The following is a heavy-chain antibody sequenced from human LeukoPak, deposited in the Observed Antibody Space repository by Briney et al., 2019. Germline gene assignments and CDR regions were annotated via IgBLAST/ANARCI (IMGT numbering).Heavy chain of an antibody. CDR2: IKQDGRER. Sequence: PGGSLRLSCAASGFTFSNAWMNWVRQAPGKGLEWVANIKQDGRERYFVDSVKGRFTISRDNARNSLFLQMNSLRAEDTAVYYCARYRTLSGSGNYYNADAFAVWGQGTMVTVSS. J-gene: IGHJ3*01. CDR3: ARYRTLSGSGNYYNADAFAV. CDR1: GFTFSNAW. D-gene: IGHD3-10*01. V-gene: IGHV3-7*03.